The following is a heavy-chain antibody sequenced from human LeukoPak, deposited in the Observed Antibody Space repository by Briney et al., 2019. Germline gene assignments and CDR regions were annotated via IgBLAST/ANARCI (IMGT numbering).Heavy chain of an antibody. CDR3: ASRGSSSSWGGYYYGMDV. CDR1: GYTFTSYY. V-gene: IGHV1-2*02. D-gene: IGHD6-6*01. J-gene: IGHJ6*02. CDR2: INPNSGGT. Sequence: GASVKVSCKASGYTFTSYYMHWVRQAPGQGLEWMGWINPNSGGTNYAQKFQGRVTMTRDTSISTAFMELSRLRSDDTAVYYCASRGSSSSWGGYYYGMDVWGQGTTVTVSS.